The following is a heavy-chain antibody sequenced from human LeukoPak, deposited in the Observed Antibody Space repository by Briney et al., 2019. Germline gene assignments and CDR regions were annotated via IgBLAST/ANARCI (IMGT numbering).Heavy chain of an antibody. D-gene: IGHD3-10*01. CDR3: ARGVTGIYYYYYMDV. J-gene: IGHJ6*03. V-gene: IGHV1-2*02. CDR1: GYIFTDYY. Sequence: GASVKVSCKASGYIFTDYYLYWVRQAPGQGLEWMGVINPVGGVTTYAQRFQGRVTMTRDTSISTAYMELSRLNSDDTAVYYCARGVTGIYYYYYMDVWGTGTTITVSS. CDR2: INPVGGVT.